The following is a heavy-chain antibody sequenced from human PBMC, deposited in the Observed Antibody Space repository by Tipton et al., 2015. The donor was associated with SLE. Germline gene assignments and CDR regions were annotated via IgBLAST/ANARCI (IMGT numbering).Heavy chain of an antibody. CDR2: VYYSGGT. Sequence: TLSLTCTVSGGSISSHSWSWIRQPPGKGLEWIGYVYYSGGTNYSPSLRSRVSISLDTSKNQFSLKLTSVTAADTAVYYCARGRSYFDYWGQGTLVTVSS. CDR3: ARGRSYFDY. J-gene: IGHJ4*02. CDR1: GGSISSHS. V-gene: IGHV4-59*11.